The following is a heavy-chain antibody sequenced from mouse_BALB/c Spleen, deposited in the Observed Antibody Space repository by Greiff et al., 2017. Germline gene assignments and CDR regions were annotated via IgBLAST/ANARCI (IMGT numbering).Heavy chain of an antibody. CDR2: ISYSGST. CDR1: GYSITSDYA. V-gene: IGHV3-2*02. J-gene: IGHJ3*01. Sequence: VQLKQSGPGLVKPSQSLSLTCTVTGYSITSDYAWNWIRQFPGNKLEWMGYISYSGSTSYNPSLKSRISITRDTSKNQFFLQLNSVTTEDTATYYCAIIYYYGPFAYWGQGTLVTVSA. CDR3: AIIYYYGPFAY. D-gene: IGHD1-1*01.